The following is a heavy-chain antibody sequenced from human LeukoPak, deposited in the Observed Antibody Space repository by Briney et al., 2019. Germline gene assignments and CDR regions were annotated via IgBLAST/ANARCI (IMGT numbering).Heavy chain of an antibody. Sequence: PGESLKISCKGSGYSFTSYWIGWVRQTPGKGLEWMGVIYPGDSRTRYNPSFEGQVTISADKSINTAHLQWSSLKASDTAMYYCACREFYSPWPGPWGQGTLVTVSS. D-gene: IGHD5-18*01. CDR1: GYSFTSYW. J-gene: IGHJ5*02. CDR2: IYPGDSRT. CDR3: ACREFYSPWPGP. V-gene: IGHV5-51*01.